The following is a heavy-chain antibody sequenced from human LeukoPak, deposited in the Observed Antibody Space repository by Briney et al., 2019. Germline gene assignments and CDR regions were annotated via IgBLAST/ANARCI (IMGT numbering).Heavy chain of an antibody. J-gene: IGHJ4*02. CDR1: GGSISNYY. V-gene: IGHV4-59*01. D-gene: IGHD3-22*01. CDR2: IYYIGTT. CDR3: ARDLRYYDSSGPYDY. Sequence: SETLSLTCTVSGGSISNYYWSWSRQPPEKGLEWIGYIYYIGTTEYNPSLESRATISVDTSKNQFSLKLNSVTAADTAVYYCARDLRYYDSSGPYDYWGQGTLVTVSS.